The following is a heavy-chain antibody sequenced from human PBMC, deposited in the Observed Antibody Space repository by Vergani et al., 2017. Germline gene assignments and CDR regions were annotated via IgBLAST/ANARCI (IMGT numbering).Heavy chain of an antibody. D-gene: IGHD1-26*01. Sequence: EVQLLESGGGLVQPGGSLRLSCAASGFTFSSYAMSWVRQAPGKGLEWVSAISGSGGSTYYADSVKGRFTISRDNSKNTLYLQMNRLRAEDTAVYYCAKEGKYQGGGYWVYFDYWGQGTLVTVSS. CDR2: ISGSGGST. J-gene: IGHJ4*02. V-gene: IGHV3-23*01. CDR3: AKEGKYQGGGYWVYFDY. CDR1: GFTFSSYA.